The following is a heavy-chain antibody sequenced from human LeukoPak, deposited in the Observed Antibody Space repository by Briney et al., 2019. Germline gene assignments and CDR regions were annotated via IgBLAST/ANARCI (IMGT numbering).Heavy chain of an antibody. CDR2: ISHDGTVK. D-gene: IGHD2/OR15-2a*01. Sequence: PGRSLRLSCAASGFTSRNYGMKWVRQAPGKGLEWVAVISHDGTVKYYADSVKGRFTISRDDSTTTLILQMNSLRVEDTAVYFFAKEGSEFRISFLDYWGKGTLVTASS. V-gene: IGHV3-30*18. CDR3: AKEGSEFRISFLDY. CDR1: GFTSRNYG. J-gene: IGHJ4*02.